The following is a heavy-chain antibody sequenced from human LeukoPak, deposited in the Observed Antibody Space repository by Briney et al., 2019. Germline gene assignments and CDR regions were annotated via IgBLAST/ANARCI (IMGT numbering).Heavy chain of an antibody. D-gene: IGHD3-9*01. CDR2: INHSGST. J-gene: IGHJ4*02. V-gene: IGHV4-34*01. CDR1: GGSFSGYC. Sequence: SETLSLTCAVYGGSFSGYCWSWIRQPPGKGLEWIGEINHSGSTNYNPSLKSRVTISVDTSKNQFSLKLSSVTAADTAVYYCARGGTQSITIFRGDFDYWGQGTLVTVSS. CDR3: ARGGTQSITIFRGDFDY.